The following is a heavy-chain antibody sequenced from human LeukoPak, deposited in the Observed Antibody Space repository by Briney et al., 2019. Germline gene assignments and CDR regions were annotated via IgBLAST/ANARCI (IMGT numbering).Heavy chain of an antibody. CDR3: AREASV. J-gene: IGHJ4*02. CDR1: GHTFTSLR. V-gene: IGHV1-46*01. CDR2: MSPSDGST. Sequence: ASVKVSCKASGHTFTSLRVHWVRQAPGPGLEWMGIMSPSDGSTDYAQKFQGRITMTRDASTNTAYMELSSLRSEDTAVYYCAREASVWGQGTLVTVSS. D-gene: IGHD6-6*01.